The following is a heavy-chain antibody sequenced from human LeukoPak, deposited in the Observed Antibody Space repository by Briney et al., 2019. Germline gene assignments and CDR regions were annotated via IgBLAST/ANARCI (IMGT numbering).Heavy chain of an antibody. Sequence: ASVKVSYKASGYTLTSYYMHWVRQAPGQGLEWMGIINPSGGSTTYAQKFQGRVTMTRDTSTSTAYMELSSLRSEDTAMYYCAREMQGWFDPWGQGTLVTVSS. CDR1: GYTLTSYY. V-gene: IGHV1-46*01. CDR2: INPSGGST. CDR3: AREMQGWFDP. J-gene: IGHJ5*02.